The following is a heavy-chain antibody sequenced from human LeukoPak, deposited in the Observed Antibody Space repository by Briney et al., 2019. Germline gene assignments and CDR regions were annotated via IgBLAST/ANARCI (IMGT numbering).Heavy chain of an antibody. J-gene: IGHJ4*02. CDR3: ARGGLRYFDY. Sequence: PSETLSLTCAVYGGSFSAYYWSCIRQPPGKGLEWIGEINHSGSTNYNPSLKSRVTISVDTSKNQFSLKLSSVTAADTAVYYCARGGLRYFDYWGQGTLVTVSS. V-gene: IGHV4-34*01. D-gene: IGHD4-17*01. CDR1: GGSFSAYY. CDR2: INHSGST.